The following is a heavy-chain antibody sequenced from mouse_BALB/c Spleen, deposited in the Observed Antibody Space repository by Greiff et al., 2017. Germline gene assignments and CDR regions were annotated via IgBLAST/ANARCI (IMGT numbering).Heavy chain of an antibody. Sequence: EVKLMESGGGLVQPGGSLRLSCATSGFTFTDYYMSWVRQPPGKALEWLGFIRNKANGYTTEYSASVKGRFTISRDNSQSILYLQMNTLRAEDSATYYCARGYDYDNYAMDYWGQGTSVTVSS. V-gene: IGHV7-3*02. CDR2: IRNKANGYTT. CDR3: ARGYDYDNYAMDY. D-gene: IGHD2-4*01. J-gene: IGHJ4*01. CDR1: GFTFTDYY.